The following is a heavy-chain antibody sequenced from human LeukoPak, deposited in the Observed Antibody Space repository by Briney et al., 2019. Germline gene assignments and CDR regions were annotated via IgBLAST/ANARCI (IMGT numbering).Heavy chain of an antibody. CDR3: ARQSRSSGLLIDY. J-gene: IGHJ4*02. V-gene: IGHV1-18*01. CDR2: ISAYNGNT. Sequence: ASVTVSFTASGYTFTIYGISWVRQAPGQGLEWMGWISAYNGNTNYAQKLQGRVTMTTDTSTSTAYMELRSLRSDDTAVYYCARQSRSSGLLIDYWGQGTLVTVSS. D-gene: IGHD6-19*01. CDR1: GYTFTIYG.